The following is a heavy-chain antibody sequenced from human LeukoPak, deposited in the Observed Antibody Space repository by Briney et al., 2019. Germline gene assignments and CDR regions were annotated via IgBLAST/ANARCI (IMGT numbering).Heavy chain of an antibody. CDR3: AKDPLVVVAAALVDY. D-gene: IGHD6-13*01. J-gene: IGHJ4*02. V-gene: IGHV3-23*01. Sequence: GGSLRLSCAASGFTFSSYAMSWVRQAPGKGPEWVSAISGSGGSTYYADSVKGRFTISRDNSKNTLYLQMNSLRAEDTAVYYCAKDPLVVVAAALVDYWGQGTLVTVSS. CDR2: ISGSGGST. CDR1: GFTFSSYA.